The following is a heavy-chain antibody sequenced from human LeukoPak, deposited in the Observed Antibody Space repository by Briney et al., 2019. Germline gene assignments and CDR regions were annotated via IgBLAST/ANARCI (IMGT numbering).Heavy chain of an antibody. V-gene: IGHV3-7*05. D-gene: IGHD6-6*01. CDR3: ASSSIASRGWFDP. CDR2: IKQDGSEK. J-gene: IGHJ5*02. Sequence: PGGSLRLSCAASGFTFSSYWMSWVRQAPGKGLEWVANIKQDGSEKYYVDSVKGRFTISRDNAKNSLYLQMNSMRAEDTAVYYCASSSIASRGWFDPWGQGTLVTVSS. CDR1: GFTFSSYW.